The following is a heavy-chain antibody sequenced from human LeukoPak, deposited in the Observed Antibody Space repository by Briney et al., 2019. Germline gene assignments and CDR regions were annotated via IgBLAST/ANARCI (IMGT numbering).Heavy chain of an antibody. Sequence: GGSLRLSCAASGFTFSSYSMNWVRKAPGKGLEWVSSISSSSSYIYSADSVKGRFTISRDNAKNSLYLQMNSLRAEDTAVYYCARRTAAAGTLDYWGREPWSPSPQ. J-gene: IGHJ4*02. V-gene: IGHV3-21*01. CDR1: GFTFSSYS. CDR3: ARRTAAAGTLDY. D-gene: IGHD6-13*01. CDR2: ISSSSSYI.